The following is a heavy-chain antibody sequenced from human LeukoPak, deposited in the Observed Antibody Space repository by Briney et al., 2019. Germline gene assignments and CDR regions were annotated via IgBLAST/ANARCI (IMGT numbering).Heavy chain of an antibody. CDR1: GFTFSSYS. CDR2: ISSSSSYI. Sequence: AGSLRLSCAASGFTFSSYSMNWVRQAPGKGLEWVSSISSSSSYIYYADSVKGRFTISRDNAKNSLYLQMNSLRAEDTAVYYCARGACTNGVCREYYFDYWGQGTLVTVSS. J-gene: IGHJ4*02. V-gene: IGHV3-21*01. CDR3: ARGACTNGVCREYYFDY. D-gene: IGHD2-8*01.